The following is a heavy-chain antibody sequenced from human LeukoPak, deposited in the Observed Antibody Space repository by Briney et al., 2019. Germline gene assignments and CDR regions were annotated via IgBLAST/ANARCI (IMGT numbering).Heavy chain of an antibody. J-gene: IGHJ4*02. CDR3: ASLSLRWSDY. D-gene: IGHD4-23*01. CDR2: IDARSGIT. CDR1: GFTFTIFG. Sequence: GGSLGLSCATSGFTFTIFGINWLRQAPGKGPEWVSYIDARSGITYYADSVQGRFTISRDNAKESVFLQMNGLRVDDTAVYYCASLSLRWSDYWGQGTLVTVSP. V-gene: IGHV3-48*01.